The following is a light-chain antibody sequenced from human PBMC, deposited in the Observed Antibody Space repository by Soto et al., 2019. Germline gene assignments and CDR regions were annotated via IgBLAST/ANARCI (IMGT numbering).Light chain of an antibody. CDR3: QQYHSFSRT. V-gene: IGKV1-5*03. CDR2: KAS. Sequence: DIQMTQSPSTLSASVGDRVTITCRARQSISSWLAWYQQKPGKAPKPLIYKASSLESGVPSRFSGGGSGTAFTLTISSLQPDDFSTYYCQQYHSFSRTCGPETKVEI. J-gene: IGKJ1*01. CDR1: QSISSW.